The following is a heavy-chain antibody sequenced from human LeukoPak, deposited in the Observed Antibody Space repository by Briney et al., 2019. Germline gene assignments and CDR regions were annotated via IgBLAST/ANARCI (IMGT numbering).Heavy chain of an antibody. V-gene: IGHV1-3*01. D-gene: IGHD3-9*01. Sequence: GASVKVSCKASGYTFTSYAMHWVRQAPGQRLEWMGWINAGNGNTKYSQKFQGRVTITRDTSASTAYMELSSLRSEDTAVYYCARDVGRLVILSYFDYWGQGTLVTVSS. CDR1: GYTFTSYA. CDR2: INAGNGNT. J-gene: IGHJ4*02. CDR3: ARDVGRLVILSYFDY.